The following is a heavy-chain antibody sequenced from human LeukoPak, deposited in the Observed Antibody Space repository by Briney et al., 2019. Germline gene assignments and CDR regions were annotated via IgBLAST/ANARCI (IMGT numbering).Heavy chain of an antibody. V-gene: IGHV4-59*08. Sequence: SETLSLTCTVSGGSISSYYWSWIRQPPGKGLEWIGYIYYSGSTNYNPSLKSRVTISVDTFKNQFSLKLSSVTAADTAVYYCARHGHCSSTSCYLRPYMVYYFDYWGQGTLVTVSS. CDR2: IYYSGST. CDR3: ARHGHCSSTSCYLRPYMVYYFDY. CDR1: GGSISSYY. J-gene: IGHJ4*02. D-gene: IGHD2-2*01.